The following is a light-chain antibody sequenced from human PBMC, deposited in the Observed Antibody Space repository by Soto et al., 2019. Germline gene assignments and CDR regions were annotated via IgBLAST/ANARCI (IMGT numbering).Light chain of an antibody. CDR2: GAS. V-gene: IGKV3-20*01. CDR1: QSVSSSY. CDR3: QQYGTSRWT. Sequence: EIVLTQSAGTLSFSPGERATLSCMASQSVSSSYLAWYQQKPGQAPRLLIYGASSRATGIPDRFSGSGSGTDFTLTISRLEPEDFAVYYCQQYGTSRWTFGQGTKVDIK. J-gene: IGKJ1*01.